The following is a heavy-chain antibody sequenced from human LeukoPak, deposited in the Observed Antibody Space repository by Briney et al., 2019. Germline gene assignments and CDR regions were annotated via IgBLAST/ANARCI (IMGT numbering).Heavy chain of an antibody. V-gene: IGHV3-11*01. J-gene: IGHJ6*02. D-gene: IGHD6-25*01. CDR2: ISSRGTTI. CDR1: GFTFSDHL. CDR3: ARGRPYYYYAMDV. Sequence: GGSLRLSCAASGFTFSDHLMTWIRQAPGKGLEWVSYISSRGTTIYYADFVKGRFTISRDNAKNSLNLQMNSLRADDTAVYYCARGRPYYYYAMDVWGQGTTVTVSS.